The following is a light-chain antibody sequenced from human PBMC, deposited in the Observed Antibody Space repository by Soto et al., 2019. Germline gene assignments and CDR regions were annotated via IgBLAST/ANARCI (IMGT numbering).Light chain of an antibody. Sequence: PVLTQSSSASASPGSSVKLTCTLSSGHSSYIIAWHQQQPGKAPRYLMKLEGSGSYNKGSGVPDRFSGSSSGADRYLTISNLQSEDEADYYCETWDSNNYVFGTGTKLTVL. J-gene: IGLJ1*01. CDR3: ETWDSNNYV. V-gene: IGLV4-60*03. CDR1: SGHSSYI. CDR2: LEGSGSY.